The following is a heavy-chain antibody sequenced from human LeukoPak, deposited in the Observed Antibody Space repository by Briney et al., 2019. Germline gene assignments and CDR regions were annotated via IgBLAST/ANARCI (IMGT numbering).Heavy chain of an antibody. CDR3: ASRTTIFGVVISDYCGMDV. Sequence: SVKVSCKASGGTFSSYAISWVRQAPGQGLEWMGGIIPIFGTANYAQKFQGRVTITADESTSTAYMELSSLGSEDTAVYYCASRTTIFGVVISDYCGMDVWGQGTTVTVSS. V-gene: IGHV1-69*13. J-gene: IGHJ6*02. CDR1: GGTFSSYA. CDR2: IIPIFGTA. D-gene: IGHD3-3*01.